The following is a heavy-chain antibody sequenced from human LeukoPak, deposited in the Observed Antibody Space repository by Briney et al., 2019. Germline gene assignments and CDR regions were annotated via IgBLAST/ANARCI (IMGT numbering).Heavy chain of an antibody. CDR2: FHPEDGEI. Sequence: ASVTVSCKVSGYTLTELSMQWVRQAPGKGVDGMGGFHPEDGEIIYAQKFQDRVTITEHTSTDTAYMELSSLRSDDTAVYYCATEKDDSSGYYYFDYWGQGTLVTVSS. J-gene: IGHJ4*02. CDR1: GYTLTELS. D-gene: IGHD3-22*01. V-gene: IGHV1-24*01. CDR3: ATEKDDSSGYYYFDY.